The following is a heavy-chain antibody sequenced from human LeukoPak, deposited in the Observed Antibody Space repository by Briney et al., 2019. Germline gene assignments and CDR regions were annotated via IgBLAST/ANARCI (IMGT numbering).Heavy chain of an antibody. V-gene: IGHV3-30-3*01. CDR1: GFTFSSYA. Sequence: GRSLRLSCAASGFTFSSYAMHWVRQAPGKGLEWVAVISYDGSNKYYADSEKGRFTISRDNSKNTLYPQMNSLRAEDTAVYYCARDRSGHHDFWSGYYTEYYFDYWGQGTLVTVSS. CDR3: ARDRSGHHDFWSGYYTEYYFDY. CDR2: ISYDGSNK. J-gene: IGHJ4*02. D-gene: IGHD3-3*01.